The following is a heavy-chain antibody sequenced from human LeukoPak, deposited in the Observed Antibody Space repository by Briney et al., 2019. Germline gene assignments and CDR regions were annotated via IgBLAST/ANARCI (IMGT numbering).Heavy chain of an antibody. Sequence: PSETLSLTCTVSGGSISSSSYYWGWTRQPPGKGLEWIGSIYYSGSTYYNPSLKSRVTISVDTSKNQFSLKLSSVTAADTAVYYCARVYSSSWYHTHFFDYWGQGTLVTVSS. D-gene: IGHD6-13*01. CDR1: GGSISSSSYY. CDR3: ARVYSSSWYHTHFFDY. CDR2: IYYSGST. J-gene: IGHJ4*02. V-gene: IGHV4-39*01.